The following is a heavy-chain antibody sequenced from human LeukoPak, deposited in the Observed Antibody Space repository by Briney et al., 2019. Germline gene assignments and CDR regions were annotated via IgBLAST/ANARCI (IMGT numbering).Heavy chain of an antibody. CDR2: MYHTGST. V-gene: IGHV4-59*02. D-gene: IGHD3-22*01. CDR1: GGSVTSDF. Sequence: RPSESLSLTCTISGGSVTSDFWGWIRQPPGKGLEWLGYMYHTGSTNYNPSLKSRFTISVDRSKNQFFLKLSSVTAADTAVYYWARVRYYDSSQNWYDPWGRGTLVTVSS. CDR3: ARVRYYDSSQNWYDP. J-gene: IGHJ5*02.